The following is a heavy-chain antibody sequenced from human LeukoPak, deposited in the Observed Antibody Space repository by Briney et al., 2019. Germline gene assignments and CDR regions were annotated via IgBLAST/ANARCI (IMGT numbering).Heavy chain of an antibody. Sequence: PGGSLRLSCAASGFTFSSYWMNWVRPAPGKGLEWVASIKKDGSTKYYVDSVKGRFTISRDNAKNLLYLQMNSLRAEDTAVYYCARDTFASEDYWGQGSLVTVSS. D-gene: IGHD2/OR15-2a*01. CDR1: GFTFSSYW. CDR3: ARDTFASEDY. V-gene: IGHV3-7*05. CDR2: IKKDGSTK. J-gene: IGHJ4*02.